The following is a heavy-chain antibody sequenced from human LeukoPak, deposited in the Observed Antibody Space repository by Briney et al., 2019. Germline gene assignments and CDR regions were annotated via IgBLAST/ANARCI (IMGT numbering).Heavy chain of an antibody. V-gene: IGHV4-31*03. CDR1: GGSISSGGSY. CDR3: ARVLYDSSGPYYYYGMDV. J-gene: IGHJ6*02. Sequence: SETLSLTCTVSGGSISSGGSYWSWIRQHPGKGLEWIGYIYYIGNTYYNPSLKSRVTISVDTSKNQFSLKLSSVTAADTAVYYCARVLYDSSGPYYYYGMDVWGQGTTVTVSS. CDR2: IYYIGNT. D-gene: IGHD3-22*01.